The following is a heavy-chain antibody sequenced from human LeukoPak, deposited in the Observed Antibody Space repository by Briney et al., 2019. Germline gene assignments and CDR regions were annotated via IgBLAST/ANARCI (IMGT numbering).Heavy chain of an antibody. CDR3: ARDLLGDYGGNEVGY. Sequence: PGGSLRLSCAASGFSVSTNYMNWVRQAPGKGLEWIGYIYYSGSTYYNPSLKSRVTISVDTSKNQFSLKLSSVTAADTAVYYCARDLLGDYGGNEVGYWGQGTLVTVSS. D-gene: IGHD4-23*01. J-gene: IGHJ4*02. CDR1: GFSVSTNY. CDR2: IYYSGST. V-gene: IGHV4-59*06.